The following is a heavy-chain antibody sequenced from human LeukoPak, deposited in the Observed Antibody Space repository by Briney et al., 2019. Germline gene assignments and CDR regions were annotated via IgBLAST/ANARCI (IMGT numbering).Heavy chain of an antibody. CDR3: ARGHYDVLTDSLNQFAY. D-gene: IGHD3-9*01. CDR1: GFTFSSYS. Sequence: GGSLRLSCAASGFTFSSYSMNWVRQAPGKGLEWVSSISSSSSYIYYADSVRGRFTISRDNAKTSLYLQMNSLRAEDTAVYYCARGHYDVLTDSLNQFAYWGQGTLVTVSP. V-gene: IGHV3-21*01. CDR2: ISSSSSYI. J-gene: IGHJ4*02.